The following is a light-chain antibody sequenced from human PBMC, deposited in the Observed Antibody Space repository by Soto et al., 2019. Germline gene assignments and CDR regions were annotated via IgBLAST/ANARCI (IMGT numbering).Light chain of an antibody. V-gene: IGKV1-5*03. CDR3: QHYNSYSEA. J-gene: IGKJ1*01. CDR2: KAS. Sequence: DIQMTQSPSTLSGSVGDRVTITCRASQTISSWLAWYQQKPGKAPKLLIYKASTLKSGVPSRFSGSGSGTEFTLTISSLQHDDFEPYYCQHYNSYSEALGQGTKV. CDR1: QTISSW.